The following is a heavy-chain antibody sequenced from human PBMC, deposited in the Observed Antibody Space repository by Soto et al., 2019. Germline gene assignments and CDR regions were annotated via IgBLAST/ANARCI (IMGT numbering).Heavy chain of an antibody. CDR2: IYHSGST. CDR3: ARLDFDSSGYLFDY. V-gene: IGHV4-4*02. CDR1: GGSISSSNW. J-gene: IGHJ4*02. Sequence: QVQLQESGPGLVKPSGTLSLTCAVSGGSISSSNWWSWVRQPPGKGQEWIGEIYHSGSTHYNPSHTSRVTISVDKSKNHFALRPSSVTAADTAVYYCARLDFDSSGYLFDYWGQGTLVTVSS. D-gene: IGHD3-22*01.